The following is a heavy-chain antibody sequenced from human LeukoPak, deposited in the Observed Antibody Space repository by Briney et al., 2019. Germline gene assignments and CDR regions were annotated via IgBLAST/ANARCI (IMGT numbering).Heavy chain of an antibody. CDR3: ARGYGSGSSSTADH. CDR1: GGSFSGYY. Sequence: PSETLSLTCAVYGGSFSGYYWSWIRQPPGKGLEWIGEINHSGSTNYNPSLKSRVTISVDTSKNQFSLKLSSVTAADTAVYYCARGYGSGSSSTADHWGQGTLVTVSS. CDR2: INHSGST. J-gene: IGHJ5*02. D-gene: IGHD3-10*01. V-gene: IGHV4-34*01.